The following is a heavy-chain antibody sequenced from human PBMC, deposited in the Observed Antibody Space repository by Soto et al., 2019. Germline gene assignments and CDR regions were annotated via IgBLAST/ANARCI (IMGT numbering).Heavy chain of an antibody. CDR2: INPSGGST. J-gene: IGHJ4*02. V-gene: IGHV1-46*01. Sequence: ASVKVSCKASGNTFTSYYMHWVRQAPGQGLEWMGIINPSGGSTSYAQKFQGRVTMTRDTSTRTVYMELSSLRSEDTAVYYCARDLAKVGAHYYFDYWGQASLVTVSP. CDR3: ARDLAKVGAHYYFDY. D-gene: IGHD1-26*01. CDR1: GNTFTSYY.